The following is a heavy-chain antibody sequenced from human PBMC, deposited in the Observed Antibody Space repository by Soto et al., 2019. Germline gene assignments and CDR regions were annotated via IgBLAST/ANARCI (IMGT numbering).Heavy chain of an antibody. Sequence: GGSPRLSCAASGFSFSSYPMSWFRQAPGKGLEWVAAISGAGVSTYYADSVRGRFTISRENSKNTLYLQMSSLRAEDTALYYCAKDHLTSGGTFWFDPWGQGTLVTVSS. V-gene: IGHV3-23*01. CDR1: GFSFSSYP. CDR2: ISGAGVST. D-gene: IGHD6-13*01. CDR3: AKDHLTSGGTFWFDP. J-gene: IGHJ5*02.